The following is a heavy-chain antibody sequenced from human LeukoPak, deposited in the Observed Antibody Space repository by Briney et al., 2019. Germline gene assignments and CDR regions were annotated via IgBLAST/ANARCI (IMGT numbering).Heavy chain of an antibody. CDR3: ATSVVNGIDY. D-gene: IGHD4-23*01. J-gene: IGHJ4*02. V-gene: IGHV1-24*01. CDR1: GYTLTELS. CDR2: FDPEDGET. Sequence: ASVKVSCKVSGYTLTELSMHWVRQAPGKGLEWMGGFDPEDGETIYAQKLQGRVTMTTDTSTSTAYMELRSLRSEDTAVYYCATSVVNGIDYWGQGTLVTVSS.